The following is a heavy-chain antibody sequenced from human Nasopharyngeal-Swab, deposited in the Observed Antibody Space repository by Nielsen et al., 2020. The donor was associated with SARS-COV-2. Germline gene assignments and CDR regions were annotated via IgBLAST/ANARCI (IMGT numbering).Heavy chain of an antibody. J-gene: IGHJ5*02. CDR2: ISSSSGTV. Sequence: GESLKISCAASGFSFATSSMNWVRQAPGKGTEWLSYISSSSGTVYYANAVKGRFTISRDNAKNSLYLQMNSLRDEDTAVYYCARDVSSYNNWFDPWGQGTLVTVSS. CDR3: ARDVSSYNNWFDP. CDR1: GFSFATSS. D-gene: IGHD3-16*02. V-gene: IGHV3-48*02.